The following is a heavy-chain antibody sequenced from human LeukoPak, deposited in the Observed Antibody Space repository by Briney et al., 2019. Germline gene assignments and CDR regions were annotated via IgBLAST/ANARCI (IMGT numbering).Heavy chain of an antibody. V-gene: IGHV3-15*01. CDR1: GFTFSNAW. CDR3: TTSIPYYYGSGSYTPDY. CDR2: IKRKTDGGTT. D-gene: IGHD3-10*01. Sequence: GGSLRLSCAPSGFTFSNAWMSWVRQAPGKGLEWVGRIKRKTDGGTTDYAAPVKGRFTISRDDSKNTLYLQMNSLKTEDTAVYYCTTSIPYYYGSGSYTPDYWGQGTLVTVSS. J-gene: IGHJ4*02.